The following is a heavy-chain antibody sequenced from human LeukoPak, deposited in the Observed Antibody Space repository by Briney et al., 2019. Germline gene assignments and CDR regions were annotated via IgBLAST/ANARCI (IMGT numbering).Heavy chain of an antibody. D-gene: IGHD4-17*01. CDR1: GGSIGSGGYS. V-gene: IGHV4-30-2*01. CDR3: ARVSTPYYGRGNYFDY. J-gene: IGHJ4*02. Sequence: SQTLSLTCAVSGGSIGSGGYSWSWIRQPPGKGLEWIGYIYHSGSTYYNPSLKSRVTISVDRSKNQFSLNLSSVTAADTALYYCARVSTPYYGRGNYFDYWGQGTLVTVSS. CDR2: IYHSGST.